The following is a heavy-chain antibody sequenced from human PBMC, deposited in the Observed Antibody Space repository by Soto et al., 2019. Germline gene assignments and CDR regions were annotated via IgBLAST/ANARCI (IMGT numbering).Heavy chain of an antibody. Sequence: EVQLVESGGGLVQPGASLRLSCVASGFTFTNYWLHCVRQAPGKGLVWGARIKYDGSSTTYADSVQGRFTIYRHNAKSTLYLQMNNLRAEDTAVYFCATSDYGINSFDYWGQGTLVTVSS. CDR2: IKYDGSST. V-gene: IGHV3-74*01. D-gene: IGHD3-10*01. CDR1: GFTFTNYW. J-gene: IGHJ4*02. CDR3: ATSDYGINSFDY.